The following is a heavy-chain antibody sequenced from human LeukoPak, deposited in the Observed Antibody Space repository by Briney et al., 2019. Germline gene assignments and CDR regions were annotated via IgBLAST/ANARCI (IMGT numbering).Heavy chain of an antibody. CDR2: IDSDGRIT. J-gene: IGHJ4*02. CDR3: ARDYNWNPPDY. Sequence: GGSLRLPCAASGFTFSSHWMHWVRQVPGKGLVWVSRIDSDGRITTYADSVKGRFTISRDNAKNTLYLQMNTLRDEDTAVYYCARDYNWNPPDYWGQGTLVSVST. D-gene: IGHD1-1*01. CDR1: GFTFSSHW. V-gene: IGHV3-74*01.